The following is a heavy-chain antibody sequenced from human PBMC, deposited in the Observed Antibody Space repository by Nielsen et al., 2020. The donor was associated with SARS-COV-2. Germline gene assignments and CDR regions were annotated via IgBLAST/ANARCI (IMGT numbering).Heavy chain of an antibody. D-gene: IGHD5-12*01. J-gene: IGHJ4*02. Sequence: SQTLLLTCAISGDSVSSNSAAWNWIRQSPSRGLEWLGRTYYRSKWYNDYAVSVKSRITINPDTSKNQFSLQLNSVTPEDTAVYYCAREGGGYSGYDSERYFDYWGQGTLVTVSS. V-gene: IGHV6-1*01. CDR2: TYYRSKWYN. CDR3: AREGGGYSGYDSERYFDY. CDR1: GDSVSSNSAA.